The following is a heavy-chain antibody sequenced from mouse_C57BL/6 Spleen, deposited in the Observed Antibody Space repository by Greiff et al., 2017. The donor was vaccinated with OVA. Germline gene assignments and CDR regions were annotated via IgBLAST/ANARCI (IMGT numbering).Heavy chain of an antibody. CDR2: INYDGSST. CDR1: GFTFSDYY. V-gene: IGHV5-16*01. CDR3: ARAYYYGSIYYAMDY. D-gene: IGHD1-1*01. Sequence: DVKLVESEGGLVQPGSSMKLSCTASGFTFSDYYMAWVRQVPEKGLEWVANINYDGSSTYYLDSLKSRFIISRDNAKNILYLQMSSLKSEDTATYYCARAYYYGSIYYAMDYWGQGTSVTVSS. J-gene: IGHJ4*01.